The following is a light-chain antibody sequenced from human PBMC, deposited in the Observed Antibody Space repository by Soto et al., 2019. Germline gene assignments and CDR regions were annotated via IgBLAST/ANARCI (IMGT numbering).Light chain of an antibody. J-gene: IGKJ2*01. Sequence: EIVMTQSPATLSVSPGERATLSCRASQSVSSNLAWYQQKPGQAPRLLIYDASTRATGIPARFSGSGSGTEFTFTISSLQFEDFAFYYCQHYNDWPPKYTFGQGPKLEIK. CDR3: QHYNDWPPKYT. CDR1: QSVSSN. V-gene: IGKV3-15*01. CDR2: DAS.